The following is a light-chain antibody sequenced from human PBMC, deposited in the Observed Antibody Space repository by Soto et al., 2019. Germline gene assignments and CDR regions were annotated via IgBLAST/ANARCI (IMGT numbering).Light chain of an antibody. Sequence: EIVMTQSPATLSVSPGERATLSCRASQSVSSKLAWYQQKPGQAPRLLIYGASTRATGIPARFSGSGSGTDFTLTISSLQSEDFAIYYCKQYNNWWTFGQGTKVEIK. CDR2: GAS. CDR3: KQYNNWWT. V-gene: IGKV3-15*01. CDR1: QSVSSK. J-gene: IGKJ1*01.